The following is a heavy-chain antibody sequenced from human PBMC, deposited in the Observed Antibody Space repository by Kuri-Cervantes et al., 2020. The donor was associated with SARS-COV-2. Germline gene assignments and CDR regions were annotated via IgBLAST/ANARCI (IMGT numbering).Heavy chain of an antibody. J-gene: IGHJ4*02. V-gene: IGHV1-69*05. CDR1: GFTFSSYA. CDR3: ARGSTEGEDY. Sequence: GGSLRLSCAASGFTFSSYAISWVRQAPGQGLEWMGGIIPIFGTANYAQKFQGRVTITTDESTSTAYMELSSLRSDDTAVYYCARGSTEGEDYWGQGTLVTVSS. CDR2: IIPIFGTA. D-gene: IGHD3-16*01.